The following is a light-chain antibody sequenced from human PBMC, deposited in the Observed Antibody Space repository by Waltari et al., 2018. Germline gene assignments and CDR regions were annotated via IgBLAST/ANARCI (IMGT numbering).Light chain of an antibody. J-gene: IGLJ3*02. CDR3: QSYDSGQWV. CDR2: DND. V-gene: IGLV1-40*01. CDR1: SSNIGAGSD. Sequence: QSVLTRPPSVSGAPGQRVTIPCPGSSSNIGAGSDVHWYQQFSGTAPKLLIFDNDNRPSGVPDRFSGSRSGTSAYLAITGLQTDDEADYFCQSYDSGQWVFGGGTKVTVL.